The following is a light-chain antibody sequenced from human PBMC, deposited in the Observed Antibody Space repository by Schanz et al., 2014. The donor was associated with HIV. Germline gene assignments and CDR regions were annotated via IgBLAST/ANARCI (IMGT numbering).Light chain of an antibody. Sequence: QSALTQPASVSGSPGQSVTISCTGTYTDIGAYNYVSWYQQHPGRAPRLLIYGVNGRPSGISDRFSGSKSGTAASLTISGLQPEDEADYYCQSYDSSLRASVFGGGTKLTVL. J-gene: IGLJ3*02. CDR2: GVN. CDR3: QSYDSSLRASV. V-gene: IGLV2-14*03. CDR1: YTDIGAYNY.